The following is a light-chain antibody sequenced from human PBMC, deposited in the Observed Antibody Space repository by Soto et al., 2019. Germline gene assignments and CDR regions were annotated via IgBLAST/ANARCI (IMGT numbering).Light chain of an antibody. J-gene: IGKJ1*01. Sequence: DIQMTQSPSSLSTSVGDRVTITCRASQGISNYLAWYQQKPRKVPKLLIYAASTLQSGVPSRFSGSGSGTHFTLTISSLQPEDVAAYYCQKYNSAPWPVGQGTNVQI. V-gene: IGKV1-27*01. CDR3: QKYNSAPWP. CDR2: AAS. CDR1: QGISNY.